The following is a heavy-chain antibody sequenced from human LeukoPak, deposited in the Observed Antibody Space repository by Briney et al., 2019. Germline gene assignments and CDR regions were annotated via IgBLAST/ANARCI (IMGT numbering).Heavy chain of an antibody. V-gene: IGHV3-49*04. D-gene: IGHD2-2*01. J-gene: IGHJ6*03. CDR2: IRSKAYGGTT. CDR3: TRAHHNPSTSCYPVCYYYYYMDV. Sequence: SGRSLRLSCTASGFTFGDYAMSWVRQAPGKGLEWVGFIRSKAYGGTTEYAASVKGRFTISRDDSKSIAYLQINSLKTEDTAVYYWTRAHHNPSTSCYPVCYYYYYMDVWGKGTTVTVSS. CDR1: GFTFGDYA.